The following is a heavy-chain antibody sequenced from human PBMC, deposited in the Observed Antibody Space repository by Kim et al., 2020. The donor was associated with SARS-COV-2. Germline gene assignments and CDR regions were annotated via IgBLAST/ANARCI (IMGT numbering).Heavy chain of an antibody. Sequence: SETLSLTCTVSGGSVTAGGYSWSWIRQPPGKGLEWIGNIYYSGRTDYNPSLKSRVTMSVDRSKKHVSLRLTSVTAADTAAYFCARVQTTGTTPCFDPWG. CDR3: ARVQTTGTTPCFDP. J-gene: IGHJ5*02. V-gene: IGHV4-30-2*01. CDR2: IYYSGRT. CDR1: GGSVTAGGYS. D-gene: IGHD4-17*01.